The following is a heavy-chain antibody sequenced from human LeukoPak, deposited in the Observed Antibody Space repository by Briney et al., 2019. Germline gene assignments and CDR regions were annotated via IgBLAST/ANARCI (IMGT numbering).Heavy chain of an antibody. CDR2: ISGSSSTI. CDR3: ATGPSSSFPPDY. V-gene: IGHV3-11*01. J-gene: IGHJ4*02. Sequence: GGSLRLSCAASGFTFRDYYMTWIRRAPGEGLWWGASISGSSSTIYYADSVRGRSTISRDNAKNSLYLQMNSLRAEDTAVYYCATGPSSSFPPDYWGQGILVTVSS. D-gene: IGHD6-6*01. CDR1: GFTFRDYY.